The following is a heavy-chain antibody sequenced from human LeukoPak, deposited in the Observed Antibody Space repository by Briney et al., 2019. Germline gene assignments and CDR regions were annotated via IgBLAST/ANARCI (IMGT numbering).Heavy chain of an antibody. CDR1: GFTFSSYS. V-gene: IGHV3-48*02. J-gene: IGHJ4*02. Sequence: GGSLRLSCAASGFTFSSYSMNWIRQAPGKGLEWVSYTSSDSTTIYYADSVKGRFTISRDNAKNSLYLQMNSLRDEDTAVYYCGRGRAYWGQGTLVSVSS. CDR3: GRGRAY. CDR2: TSSDSTTI.